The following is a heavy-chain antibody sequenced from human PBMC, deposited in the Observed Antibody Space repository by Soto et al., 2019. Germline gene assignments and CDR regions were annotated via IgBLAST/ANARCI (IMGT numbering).Heavy chain of an antibody. D-gene: IGHD2-15*01. CDR1: GFTFSSYW. J-gene: IGHJ6*02. V-gene: IGHV3-7*05. CDR2: IKQDGSDN. Sequence: GVSMRLSCVASGFTFSSYWMRCVRQAPGKGLEWVANIKQDGSDNYYVDSVKGRFTISRDNTKNSLYLQMNSLRAEDTAVYYCARDLVEYCSGGSCRIQYYGLDVWGQGTTVTVSS. CDR3: ARDLVEYCSGGSCRIQYYGLDV.